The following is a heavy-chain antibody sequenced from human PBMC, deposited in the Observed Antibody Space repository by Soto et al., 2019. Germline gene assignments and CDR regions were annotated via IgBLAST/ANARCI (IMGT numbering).Heavy chain of an antibody. D-gene: IGHD1-26*01. CDR1: GFTFSHAW. CDR2: IKSIPDGGTT. CDR3: AVIRGWLDP. Sequence: GGSLRLSCAASGFTFSHAWMSWVRQAPGKGPEWVGHIKSIPDGGTTDYATPVKGRFVISRDDSKSMVYLQMNSLKSEDTGVYYCAVIRGWLDPWGQGTQVTVSS. J-gene: IGHJ5*02. V-gene: IGHV3-15*01.